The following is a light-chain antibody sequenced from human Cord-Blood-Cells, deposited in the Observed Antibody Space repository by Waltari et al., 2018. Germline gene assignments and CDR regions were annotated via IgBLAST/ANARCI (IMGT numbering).Light chain of an antibody. CDR2: KDS. V-gene: IGLV3-25*03. Sequence: SYELTHPPSVSVSPGQTPRITCSGDAFPKQHAYWYQQKPCQDPVLVIYKDSERPSGIPERFSGSSSGTTVTLTISGVQAEDEADYYCQSADSSGTYYVFGTGTKVTVL. J-gene: IGLJ1*01. CDR3: QSADSSGTYYV. CDR1: AFPKQH.